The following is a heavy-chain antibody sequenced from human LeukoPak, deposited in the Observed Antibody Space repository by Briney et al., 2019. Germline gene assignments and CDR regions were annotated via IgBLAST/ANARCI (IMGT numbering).Heavy chain of an antibody. CDR2: ISGTGGTT. V-gene: IGHV3-23*01. CDR3: AKSSASDLLLSFDY. D-gene: IGHD2-2*01. CDR1: GFIFSSYA. J-gene: IGHJ4*02. Sequence: GGSLRLSCEASGFIFSSYAMSWVRQAPGKGLEWVSAISGTGGTTYYADSVKGRFTISRDNSKNTLYLQMNSLRAEDTAVYYCAKSSASDLLLSFDYWGQGTLVTVSS.